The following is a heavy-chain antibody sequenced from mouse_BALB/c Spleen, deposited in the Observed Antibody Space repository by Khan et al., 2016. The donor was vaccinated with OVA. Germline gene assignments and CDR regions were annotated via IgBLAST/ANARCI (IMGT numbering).Heavy chain of an antibody. CDR1: GFTFSNYA. J-gene: IGHJ3*01. CDR2: ISTGDTT. CDR3: ARDYWFVY. V-gene: IGHV5-6-5*01. Sequence: DVQLVESGGGLVKPGGSLKVSCAASGFTFSNYAMSWVRQTPEKRLEWVASISTGDTTYYPDSVKGRFTISRDNARNILSLQMSSLRSDDTAMYYCARDYWFVYWGQGTLVTVSA.